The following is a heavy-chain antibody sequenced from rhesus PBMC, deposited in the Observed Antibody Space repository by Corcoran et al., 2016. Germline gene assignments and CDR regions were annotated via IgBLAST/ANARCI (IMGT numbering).Heavy chain of an antibody. CDR1: GGSINSGYNY. V-gene: IGHV4-122*02. J-gene: IGHJ4*01. D-gene: IGHD3-28*01. CDR3: AGVISLSFDY. Sequence: QVQLQESGPGLVKPSETLSLTCAVSGGSINSGYNYWSWIRQPPGKGLEWIGHSTYSWCPSSDPSLKSRVTISQDTSKNHFSLKLSSVTAADTAVYFCAGVISLSFDYWGQGVLVTVSS. CDR2: STYSWCP.